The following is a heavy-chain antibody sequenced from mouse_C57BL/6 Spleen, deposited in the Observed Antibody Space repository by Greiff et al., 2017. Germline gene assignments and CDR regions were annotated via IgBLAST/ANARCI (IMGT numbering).Heavy chain of an antibody. CDR3: AGDRWGDPAWFAY. CDR2: ITHSGET. Sequence: QVQLKESGPGLVKPSQSLFLTCSITGFPITSGYYWIWIRQSPGKPLEWMGYITHSGETFYNPSLQSPISITRETSKNQFFLQLNSVTTEDTAMYYCAGDRWGDPAWFAYWGQGTLVTVSA. CDR1: GFPITSGYY. V-gene: IGHV12-3*01. J-gene: IGHJ3*01.